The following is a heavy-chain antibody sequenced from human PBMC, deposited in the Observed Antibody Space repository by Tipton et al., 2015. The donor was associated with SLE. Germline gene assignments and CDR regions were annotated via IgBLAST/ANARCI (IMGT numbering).Heavy chain of an antibody. CDR3: ARGGFHSSSSGNFLH. V-gene: IGHV4-38-2*02. CDR2: INHSGTT. D-gene: IGHD6-6*01. CDR1: GYSISSGYY. J-gene: IGHJ1*01. Sequence: TLSLTCTVSGYSISSGYYWSWVRQSPGKGPEWLATINHSGTTYYRPSLKSRVSLSVDTSNNQFSLKLASVTAADTAVYYCARGGFHSSSSGNFLHWGQGTLVTVSS.